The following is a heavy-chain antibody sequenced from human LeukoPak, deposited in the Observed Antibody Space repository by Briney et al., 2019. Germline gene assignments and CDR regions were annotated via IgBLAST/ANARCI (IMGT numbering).Heavy chain of an antibody. J-gene: IGHJ3*02. CDR3: ARPPKSSSDAFDI. CDR1: GYSFTSYW. D-gene: IGHD6-6*01. Sequence: GESLKISCKGSGYSFTSYWIGWERQMPGKGLEWMGIIYPGDSDTRYSPSFQGQVTISADKSISTAYLQWSSLKASDTAMYYCARPPKSSSDAFDIWGQGTMVTVSS. CDR2: IYPGDSDT. V-gene: IGHV5-51*01.